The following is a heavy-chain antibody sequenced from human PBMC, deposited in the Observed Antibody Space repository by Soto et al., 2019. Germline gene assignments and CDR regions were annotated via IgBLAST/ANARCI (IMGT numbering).Heavy chain of an antibody. Sequence: GASVKVSCKASGFTFTSYGISWVRQAPGQGLEWMGILNPTAGRTSYSEKFQGRVTMTSDASTSTAYMELTSLRSDDTAVYYCARAVRGGLTVVTPGSWGQGTLVTVSS. J-gene: IGHJ5*02. V-gene: IGHV1-46*01. CDR1: GFTFTSYG. CDR3: ARAVRGGLTVVTPGS. CDR2: LNPTAGRT. D-gene: IGHD3-9*01.